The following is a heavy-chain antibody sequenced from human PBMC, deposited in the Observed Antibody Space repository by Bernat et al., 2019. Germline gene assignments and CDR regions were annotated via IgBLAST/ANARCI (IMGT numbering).Heavy chain of an antibody. V-gene: IGHV3-33*01. CDR1: GFTFSSYG. D-gene: IGHD1-26*01. CDR2: IWYDGSNK. CDR3: AREMVGATTWDYAFDI. Sequence: QVQLVESGGGVVQPGRSLRLSCAASGFTFSSYGMHWVRQAPGKGLEWVAVIWYDGSNKYYADSGKGRFTISRDNSKNTLYLQMNSLRAEDTAVYYCAREMVGATTWDYAFDIWGQGTMVTVSS. J-gene: IGHJ3*02.